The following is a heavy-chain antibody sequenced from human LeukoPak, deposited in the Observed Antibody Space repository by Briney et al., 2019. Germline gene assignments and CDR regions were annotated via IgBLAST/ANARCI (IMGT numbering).Heavy chain of an antibody. CDR3: ARSIYNYVWGSYDY. V-gene: IGHV3-66*01. D-gene: IGHD3-16*01. J-gene: IGHJ4*02. CDR2: IFSGGNT. CDR1: GFTVGDNY. Sequence: GGSLRLSCAASGFTVGDNYMSWVRQAPGRGLEWVSIIFSGGNTYYADSVKGRFTISRDNSKNTLYLQTNSLRAEDTAVYYCARSIYNYVWGSYDYWGQGTLVTVSS.